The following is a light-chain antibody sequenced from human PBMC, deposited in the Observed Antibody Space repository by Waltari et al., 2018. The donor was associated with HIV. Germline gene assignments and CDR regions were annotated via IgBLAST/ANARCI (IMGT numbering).Light chain of an antibody. V-gene: IGLV1-44*01. CDR3: SAWDDSLKGHV. CDR2: SNS. J-gene: IGLJ3*02. Sequence: QSVLTQPPSASATPGQRVTISCSGSSSNIGRNRVNWYQQLPGTAPKVFIHSNSQRTRGLPDRFAGSRSGTSASLAISGLQSEDEADYYCSAWDDSLKGHVFGGGTKLTVL. CDR1: SSNIGRNR.